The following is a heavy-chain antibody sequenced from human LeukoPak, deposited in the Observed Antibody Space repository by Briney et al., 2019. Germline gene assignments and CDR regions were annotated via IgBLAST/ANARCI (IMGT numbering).Heavy chain of an antibody. Sequence: GGSLRLSCAASGFTFSSYSMNWVRQAPGKGLEWISYISSSSSTIYYADSVKGRFTISRDNAKNSLYLQMNSLRAEDTAVYYCARDHYHKIHSVMVTAPDYWGQGTLVIVSS. J-gene: IGHJ4*02. CDR3: ARDHYHKIHSVMVTAPDY. D-gene: IGHD2-21*02. CDR2: ISSSSSTI. V-gene: IGHV3-48*01. CDR1: GFTFSSYS.